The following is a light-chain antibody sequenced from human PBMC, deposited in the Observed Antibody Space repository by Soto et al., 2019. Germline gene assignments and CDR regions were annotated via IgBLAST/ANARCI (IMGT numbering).Light chain of an antibody. CDR3: QTCVTDRHVV. CDR2: LNSDGSN. V-gene: IGLV4-69*01. CDR1: SGHSSYA. J-gene: IGLJ2*01. Sequence: QSVLTQSPSASGSLGASVKLTCTLSSGHSSYAIAWHQQQPEKGPRYLMKLNSDGSNRTGDGIPDRFSGSSSGAGRYLTISSLQSEDEGDYYWQTCVTDRHVVFGGGTKLTVL.